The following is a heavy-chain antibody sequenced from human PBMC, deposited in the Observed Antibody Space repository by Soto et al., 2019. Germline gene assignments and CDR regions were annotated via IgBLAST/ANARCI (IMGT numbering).Heavy chain of an antibody. Sequence: QVQLQQWGAGLLKPSETLSLTCAVYGGSFSGYYWSWIRQPPGKGLEWIGEINHSGSTNYNPSLKRRVTISVDTSKNQFSLKLSSVTAADTAVYYCARCPLHILYRRWFDPWGQGTLVTVSS. CDR3: ARCPLHILYRRWFDP. V-gene: IGHV4-34*01. CDR2: INHSGST. D-gene: IGHD2-8*01. J-gene: IGHJ5*02. CDR1: GGSFSGYY.